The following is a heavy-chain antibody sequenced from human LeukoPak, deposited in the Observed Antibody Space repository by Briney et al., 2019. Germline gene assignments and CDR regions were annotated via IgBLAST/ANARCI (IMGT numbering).Heavy chain of an antibody. Sequence: ASVKVSCKASGYTFTGYYMHWVRQAPGQGLEWMGWISPNSGGTNYAQKFQGRVTVTRDTSISTAYMELSRLRSDDTAVYYCARARRYCSGGSCLPTKRSHYYYYMDVWGKGTTVTVSS. CDR1: GYTFTGYY. V-gene: IGHV1-2*02. D-gene: IGHD2-15*01. J-gene: IGHJ6*03. CDR2: ISPNSGGT. CDR3: ARARRYCSGGSCLPTKRSHYYYYMDV.